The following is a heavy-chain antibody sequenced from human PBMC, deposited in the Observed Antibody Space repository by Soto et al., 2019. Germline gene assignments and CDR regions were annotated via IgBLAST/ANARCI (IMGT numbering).Heavy chain of an antibody. J-gene: IGHJ6*02. CDR2: TYYRANWYN. V-gene: IGHV6-1*01. CDR3: ALSIGTIYYYGLDV. CDR1: GDSVSSNSAA. Sequence: SQTLSLTCGISGDSVSSNSAAWHWIRQSPSRGLEWLGRTYYRANWYNDYAEAVRSRITINPDPPKNQFSLQLNSVSPDDTAVYYCALSIGTIYYYGLDVWGQGTTVTAAS. D-gene: IGHD6-6*01.